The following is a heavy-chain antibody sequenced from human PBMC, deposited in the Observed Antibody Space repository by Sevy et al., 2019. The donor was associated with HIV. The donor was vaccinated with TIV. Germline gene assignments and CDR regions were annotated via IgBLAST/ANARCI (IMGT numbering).Heavy chain of an antibody. V-gene: IGHV1-2*02. CDR3: ARDLSSVWYPATGGRSEEEDY. Sequence: GASVKVSCKASGYTFTGYYMHWVRQAPGQGLEWMGWINPNSGGTNYAQKFQGRVTMTRDTSISTAYMELSRLRSDDTAVYYCARDLSSVWYPATGGRSEEEDYWGLGTLVTVSS. D-gene: IGHD6-19*01. CDR1: GYTFTGYY. CDR2: INPNSGGT. J-gene: IGHJ4*02.